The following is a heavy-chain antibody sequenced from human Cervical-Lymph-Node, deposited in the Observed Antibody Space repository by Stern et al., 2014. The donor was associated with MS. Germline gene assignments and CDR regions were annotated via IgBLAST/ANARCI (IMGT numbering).Heavy chain of an antibody. CDR2: ISSSSSYI. Sequence: VQLVQSGGGLVKPGGSLRLSCAASGFTFSSYSMNWVRQAPGKGLEWVSFISSSSSYIYYADSVKGRLTISRDNAKNSLYLQKNSLRAEDTAVYYCARDQGDYYYYGMDVWGQGTTVTVSS. CDR1: GFTFSSYS. J-gene: IGHJ6*02. CDR3: ARDQGDYYYYGMDV. V-gene: IGHV3-21*01.